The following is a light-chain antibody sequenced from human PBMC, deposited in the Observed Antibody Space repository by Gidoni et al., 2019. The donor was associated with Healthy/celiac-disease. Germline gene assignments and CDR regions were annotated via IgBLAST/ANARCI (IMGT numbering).Light chain of an antibody. CDR2: SNN. J-gene: IGLJ3*02. V-gene: IGLV1-44*01. CDR1: SSNIGSNT. Sequence: QSVLTQPPSASGTPGQRVTISCSGSSSNIGSNTVNWYQQHPGTAPKLLISSNNQRPSGVPDRVSGSKSGTSASLAISGLQSEDEADYYCAAWDDSLNGWVFGGGTKLTVL. CDR3: AAWDDSLNGWV.